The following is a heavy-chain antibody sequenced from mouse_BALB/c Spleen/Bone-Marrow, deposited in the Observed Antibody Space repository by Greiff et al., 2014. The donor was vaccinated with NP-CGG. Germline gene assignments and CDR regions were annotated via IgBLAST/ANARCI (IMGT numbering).Heavy chain of an antibody. CDR3: AGDGAY. CDR2: IDPANGNT. D-gene: IGHD3-3*01. V-gene: IGHV14-3*02. CDR1: GFNIKDTY. Sequence: DVHLVESGAELVKPGASVKLSCTASGFNIKDTYMHWVKQRPVQGLEWIGRIDPANGNTKYDPKFQGKATITADTSSNTAYLQLSSLTSEDTAVYYCAGDGAYWGQGTLVTVSA. J-gene: IGHJ3*01.